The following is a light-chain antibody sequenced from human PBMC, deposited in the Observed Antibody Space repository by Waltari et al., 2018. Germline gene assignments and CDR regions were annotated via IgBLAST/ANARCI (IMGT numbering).Light chain of an antibody. CDR2: DVS. CDR3: CSYAGSYTFVV. J-gene: IGLJ2*01. V-gene: IGLV2-11*01. CDR1: SSDVGGYNY. Sequence: QSALTQPRSVSGSPGQSGTLSCTRTSSDVGGYNYVSWYQQHPGKAPKLMIYDVSKRPSGLPDRFSGSKSGNTASLTISGLQAEDEADYYCCSYAGSYTFVVFGGGTKLTVL.